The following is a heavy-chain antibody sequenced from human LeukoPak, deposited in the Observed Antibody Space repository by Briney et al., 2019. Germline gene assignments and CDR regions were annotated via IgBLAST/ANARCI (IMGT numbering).Heavy chain of an antibody. V-gene: IGHV3-30-3*01. J-gene: IGHJ4*02. Sequence: GGSLRLSCAASGFAFSSYAMRWVRQTPGKGLEWVAVLSEDGIKTFYAHSVKGRFTISRDNSENTMDLQMNSLRPDDTAVYYCVRGLHDYGDYGDYWGQGTLVTVSS. D-gene: IGHD4-17*01. CDR3: VRGLHDYGDYGDY. CDR2: LSEDGIKT. CDR1: GFAFSSYA.